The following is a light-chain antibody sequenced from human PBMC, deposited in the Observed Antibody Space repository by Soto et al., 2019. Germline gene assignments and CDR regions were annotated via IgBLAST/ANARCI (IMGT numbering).Light chain of an antibody. J-gene: IGKJ1*01. CDR2: KAS. Sequence: DIQMTQSPSTLSASVGDRVTITCRASQSISSWVAWYQQKPGKAPKLLIYKASSLESGVPSRFSGSGSGTEFTLTISSLQPDDFSTYYCQQYNSYSRTFGQGPKVESK. CDR1: QSISSW. V-gene: IGKV1-5*03. CDR3: QQYNSYSRT.